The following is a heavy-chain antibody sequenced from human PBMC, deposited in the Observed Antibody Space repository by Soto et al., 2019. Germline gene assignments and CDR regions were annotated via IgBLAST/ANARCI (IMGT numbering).Heavy chain of an antibody. Sequence: QVQLVQSGAEVRKPGASVNISCRASGFTFSDHLINWVRQVPGQSLEWMGWINPDHGNPKYSQTFQGRVTIYSHSSASIVYVEVSDLTSEDTAVFYCARDILSVGPRANDAFDVWGQGTMVTVSS. CDR1: GFTFSDHL. D-gene: IGHD2-8*02. V-gene: IGHV1-3*01. CDR2: INPDHGNP. J-gene: IGHJ3*01. CDR3: ARDILSVGPRANDAFDV.